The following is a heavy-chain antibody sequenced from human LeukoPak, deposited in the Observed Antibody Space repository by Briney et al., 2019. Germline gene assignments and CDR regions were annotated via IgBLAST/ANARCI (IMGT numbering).Heavy chain of an antibody. V-gene: IGHV3-48*03. CDR3: ARERVTTGGDACDI. CDR2: ISSSGSTR. CDR1: GFTFSSYE. D-gene: IGHD4-11*01. J-gene: IGHJ3*02. Sequence: PGGSLRLSCAASGFTFSSYEMNWVRQAPGKGLEWVSYISSSGSTRYYADSVKGRFTISRDNAKSSLYLQMNSLTAEDTAIYYFARERVTTGGDACDIWGHGTMVTVSS.